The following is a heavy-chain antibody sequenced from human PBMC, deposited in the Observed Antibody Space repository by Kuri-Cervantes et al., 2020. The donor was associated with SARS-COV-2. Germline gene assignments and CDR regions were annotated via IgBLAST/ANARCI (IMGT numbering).Heavy chain of an antibody. CDR1: GFTFGDYA. V-gene: IGHV3-30-3*01. J-gene: IGHJ6*02. CDR3: ARDPDSSGYGKHYYGMDV. CDR2: ISYDGSNK. Sequence: GESLKISCTASGFTFGDYAMSWVRQAPGKGLEWVAVISYDGSNKYYADSVKGRFTISRDNSKNTLYLQMNSLRAEDTAVYYCARDPDSSGYGKHYYGMDVWGQGTTVTVSS. D-gene: IGHD3-22*01.